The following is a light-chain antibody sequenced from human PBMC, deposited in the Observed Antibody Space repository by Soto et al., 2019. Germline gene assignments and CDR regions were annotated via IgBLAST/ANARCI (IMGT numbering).Light chain of an antibody. J-gene: IGKJ1*01. CDR1: QSISSW. CDR3: QQYNDNWT. CDR2: KAS. V-gene: IGKV1-5*03. Sequence: DIQMTQSPSTLPASVGDRVTITCRASQSISSWLAWYQQKPGTAPKLLIYKASTLQSGVPSRFSGSGSGTEFTLTISSLQPDDSATYYCQQYNDNWTFGQGTKVEIK.